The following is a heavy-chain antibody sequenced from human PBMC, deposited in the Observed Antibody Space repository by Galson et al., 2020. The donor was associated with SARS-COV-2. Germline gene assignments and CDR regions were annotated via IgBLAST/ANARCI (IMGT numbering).Heavy chain of an antibody. CDR2: INPSGGST. J-gene: IGHJ6*02. CDR3: AREVVRLYGMDV. Sequence: ASVKVSCKASGHTFTNYYMHWVRQAPGQGLEWMGIINPSGGSTTYAQKFQDRVTMTRDTSTSTVYMELSSLRSEDTAVYYCAREVVRLYGMDVWGQGTTVTVSS. CDR1: GHTFTNYY. V-gene: IGHV1-46*01.